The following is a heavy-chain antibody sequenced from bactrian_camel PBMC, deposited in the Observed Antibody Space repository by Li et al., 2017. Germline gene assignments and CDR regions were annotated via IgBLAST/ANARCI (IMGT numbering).Heavy chain of an antibody. J-gene: IGHJ4*01. Sequence: QLVESGGGSVQAGGSLRLSCAASGYTYNRNCMAWFRQAPGKEREGVARIYTGSGNTYYADSVKGRFTISQDNAKNTVYLQMYSLKPEDTAMYYCGLGPRNRYACGKYTANYWGQGTQVTVS. V-gene: IGHV3S25*01. CDR3: GLGPRNRYACGKYTANY. CDR2: IYTGSGNT. CDR1: GYTYNRNC. D-gene: IGHD1*01.